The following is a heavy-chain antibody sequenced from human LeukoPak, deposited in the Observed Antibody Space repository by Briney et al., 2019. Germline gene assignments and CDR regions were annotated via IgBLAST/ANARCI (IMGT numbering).Heavy chain of an antibody. Sequence: PGGSLRLSCAASGFTFSSYGLSWVRQAPGKGLEWVSAINGGGFTTYYADSVKGRFTVSRDNSKNTMYLQMNSLRADDTAVYYCAKDAVVIVPVVNWFDPWGQGTLVTVSS. J-gene: IGHJ5*02. CDR3: AKDAVVIVPVVNWFDP. D-gene: IGHD2/OR15-2a*01. CDR2: INGGGFTT. V-gene: IGHV3-23*01. CDR1: GFTFSSYG.